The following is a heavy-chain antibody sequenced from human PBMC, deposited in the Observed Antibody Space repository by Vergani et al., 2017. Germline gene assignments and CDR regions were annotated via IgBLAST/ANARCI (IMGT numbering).Heavy chain of an antibody. CDR3: ARVPGRYSSSHGWFDP. V-gene: IGHV5-51*01. CDR1: GYSSTSYW. CDR2: IYPGDSDT. J-gene: IGHJ5*02. Sequence: EVQLVQSGAEVKKPGESLKISCKGSGYSSTSYWIGWVRQMPGKGLEWMGIIYPGDSDTRYSPSFQGQVTISADKSISTAYLQWSSLKASDTAMYYCARVPGRYSSSHGWFDPWGQGTLVTVSS. D-gene: IGHD6-13*01.